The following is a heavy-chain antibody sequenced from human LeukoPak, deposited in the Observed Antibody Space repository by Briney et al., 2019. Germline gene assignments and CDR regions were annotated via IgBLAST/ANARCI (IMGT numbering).Heavy chain of an antibody. Sequence: SETLSLTCTVSGGSISSSSYYWGWIRQPPGKGLEWIGSIYYSGRTYYNPSLKSRVTISVDTSKNQFSLKLSSVTAADTAAYYCARQVAGVNDYWGQGTLVTVSS. J-gene: IGHJ4*02. CDR3: ARQVAGVNDY. D-gene: IGHD6-19*01. CDR2: IYYSGRT. CDR1: GGSISSSSYY. V-gene: IGHV4-39*01.